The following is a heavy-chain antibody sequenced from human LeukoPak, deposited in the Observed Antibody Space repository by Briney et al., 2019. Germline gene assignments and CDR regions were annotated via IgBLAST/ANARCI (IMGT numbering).Heavy chain of an antibody. CDR3: AKKGYYDGSGYYMYYFDH. Sequence: GGSLRLSYAASGFTFSSYAMSWVRQAPGKGLEWVSAISGSGGTAYYADSVKGRFTISRDNSKNTLYLQMNSLRAEDTAVYYCAKKGYYDGSGYYMYYFDHWGQGTLVTVSS. V-gene: IGHV3-23*01. D-gene: IGHD3-22*01. J-gene: IGHJ4*02. CDR2: ISGSGGTA. CDR1: GFTFSSYA.